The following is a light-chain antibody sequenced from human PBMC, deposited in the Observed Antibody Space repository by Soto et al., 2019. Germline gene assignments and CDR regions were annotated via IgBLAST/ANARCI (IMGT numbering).Light chain of an antibody. V-gene: IGKV1-27*01. J-gene: IGKJ1*01. CDR2: TSS. CDR1: QGIGNY. CDR3: QQYSSYWT. Sequence: IRTTPSPSSLSASVRDRVPITCRASQGIGNYLAWYQQKPGKVPKLLIYTSSTLQSGVPSRFSGSGSGTEFTLTISSLQPDDFATYYCQQYSSYWTFAQGTKVDIK.